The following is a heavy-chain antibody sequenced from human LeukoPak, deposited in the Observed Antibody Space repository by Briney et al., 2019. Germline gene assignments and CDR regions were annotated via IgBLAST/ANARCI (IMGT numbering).Heavy chain of an antibody. CDR2: IYYSGST. Sequence: SETLSLTCTVSGGSISSYYWGWIRQPPGKGLEWIGSIYYSGSTYYNPSLKSRVTISVDTSKNQFSLKLSSVTAADTAVYYCARDQENDFWSGYLSYYYMDVWGKGTTVTVSS. CDR3: ARDQENDFWSGYLSYYYMDV. D-gene: IGHD3-3*01. J-gene: IGHJ6*03. V-gene: IGHV4-39*07. CDR1: GGSISSYY.